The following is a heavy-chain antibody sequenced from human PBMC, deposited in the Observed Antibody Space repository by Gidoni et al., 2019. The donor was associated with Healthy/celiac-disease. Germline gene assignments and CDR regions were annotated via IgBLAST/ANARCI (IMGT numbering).Heavy chain of an antibody. Sequence: EVQLAESGGGLVKPAGSLSLSCAASGFTFSSYSMNWVRQAPGKGLEWVSSISSSSSYIYYADSVKGRFTISRDNAKNSLYLQMNSLRAEDTAVYYCASEKATSDYWGQGTLVTVSS. V-gene: IGHV3-21*01. J-gene: IGHJ4*02. CDR3: ASEKATSDY. CDR1: GFTFSSYS. CDR2: ISSSSSYI.